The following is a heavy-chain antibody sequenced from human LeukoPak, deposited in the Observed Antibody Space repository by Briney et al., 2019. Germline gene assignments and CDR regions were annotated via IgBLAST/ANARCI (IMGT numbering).Heavy chain of an antibody. CDR2: ISGSGGST. Sequence: GGSLRLSCAASGFTFSSYAMSWVRQAPGKGLEWVSAISGSGGSTYYADSVKGRFTISRDNSKNTLYLQMNSLRVEDTAVYYCATTAHASSWYRGAFDLWGQGTMVTVSS. CDR1: GFTFSSYA. J-gene: IGHJ3*01. D-gene: IGHD6-13*01. V-gene: IGHV3-23*01. CDR3: ATTAHASSWYRGAFDL.